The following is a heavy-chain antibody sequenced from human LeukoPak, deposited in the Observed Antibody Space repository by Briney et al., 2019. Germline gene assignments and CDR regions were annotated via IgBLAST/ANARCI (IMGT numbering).Heavy chain of an antibody. V-gene: IGHV1-46*01. Sequence: ASVKISCKASGDTFTNYDMYWVRQAPGQGLEWMGMINPSGGSTRYAQKFQGRVTMTRDTSTTTLYMELSSLRSEDTAVYYCARAYCSSISCYRGDYFQHWGQGTLVTVSS. J-gene: IGHJ1*01. CDR2: INPSGGST. CDR3: ARAYCSSISCYRGDYFQH. CDR1: GDTFTNYD. D-gene: IGHD2-2*01.